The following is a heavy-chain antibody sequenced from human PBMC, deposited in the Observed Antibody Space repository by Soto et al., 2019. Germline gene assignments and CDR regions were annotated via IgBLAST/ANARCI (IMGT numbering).Heavy chain of an antibody. V-gene: IGHV4-34*01. CDR1: GGPFSGYY. J-gene: IGHJ1*01. Sequence: PSETLSLTCAVYGGPFSGYYWSWIRQPPGKGLEWIGEINHSGSTNYNPSLKSRVTISVDPSKNQFSLNLSSVTAADTAVYYCARGGITRTFQYWGQGTLVTVSS. CDR3: ARGGITRTFQY. D-gene: IGHD3-16*01. CDR2: INHSGST.